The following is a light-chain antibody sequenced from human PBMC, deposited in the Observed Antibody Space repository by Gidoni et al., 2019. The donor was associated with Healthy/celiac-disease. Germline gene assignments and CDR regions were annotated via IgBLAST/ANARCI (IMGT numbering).Light chain of an antibody. CDR1: SSDVGGYNY. CDR2: DVS. Sequence: QSALTQPRSVSGSPGPSVTLSCTGTSSDVGGYNYVSLYQQHPGKAPKLMIYDVSQRPSGVPDRFSGSKSGNTASLTISVLQAEDEADYYCCSYAGSYTSLFGGGTKLTVL. CDR3: CSYAGSYTSL. J-gene: IGLJ2*01. V-gene: IGLV2-11*01.